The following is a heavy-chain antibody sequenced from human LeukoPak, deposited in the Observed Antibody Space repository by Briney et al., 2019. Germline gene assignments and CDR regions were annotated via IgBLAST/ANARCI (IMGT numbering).Heavy chain of an antibody. CDR2: IYYSGST. V-gene: IGHV4-30-4*07. D-gene: IGHD3-3*01. J-gene: IGHJ5*02. Sequence: PSETLSLTCAVSGGSISSGGYSWSWIRQPPGKGLEWIGYIYYSGSTYYNPSLKSRVTISVDTSKNQFSLKLSSVTAADTAVYYCARGYYDFWSVETNWFDPWGQGTLVTVSS. CDR1: GGSISSGGYS. CDR3: ARGYYDFWSVETNWFDP.